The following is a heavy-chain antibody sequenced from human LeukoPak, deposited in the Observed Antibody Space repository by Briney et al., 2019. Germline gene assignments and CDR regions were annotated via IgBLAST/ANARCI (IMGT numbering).Heavy chain of an antibody. CDR2: IKTKAASYAT. V-gene: IGHV3-73*01. Sequence: GGSLRLSCAASGFNFSGSAVHWVRQASGKGLEWVGRIKTKAASYATAYGVSVKGRFTISRDDSKNTAYLQMNSLKTEDTAVYYCTRQNEGYFHHWGQGTLVIVSS. CDR1: GFNFSGSA. J-gene: IGHJ1*01. D-gene: IGHD1-1*01. CDR3: TRQNEGYFHH.